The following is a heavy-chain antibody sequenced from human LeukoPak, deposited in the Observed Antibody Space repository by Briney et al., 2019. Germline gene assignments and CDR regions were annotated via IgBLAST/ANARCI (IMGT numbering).Heavy chain of an antibody. CDR1: GYTFTSYG. CDR2: ISAYNGNT. D-gene: IGHD5-12*01. V-gene: IGHV1-18*04. J-gene: IGHJ4*02. Sequence: ASVRVSCKASGYTFTSYGISWVRQAPGQGLEWMGWISAYNGNTNYAQKLQGRVTMSTDTSTSTAYMELRSLRSDDTAVYYCASIVATGRGYYFDYWGQGTLVTVSS. CDR3: ASIVATGRGYYFDY.